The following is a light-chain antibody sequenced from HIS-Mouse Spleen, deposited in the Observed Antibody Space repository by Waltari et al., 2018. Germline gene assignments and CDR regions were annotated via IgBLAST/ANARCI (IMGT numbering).Light chain of an antibody. V-gene: IGLV3-10*01. J-gene: IGLJ2*01. CDR3: YSTDSSGNHRV. CDR1: ALPKKD. Sequence: SYELTQPPSVSVSPGQTARITCRGDALPKKDDVWNQQKSGQAPLLVIYEDSKRPSGIPERFSGSSSGTMATLTISGAQVEDEADYYCYSTDSSGNHRVFGGGTKLTVL. CDR2: EDS.